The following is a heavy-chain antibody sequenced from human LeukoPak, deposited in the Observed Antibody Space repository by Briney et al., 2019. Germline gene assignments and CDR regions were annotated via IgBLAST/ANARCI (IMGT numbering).Heavy chain of an antibody. CDR2: INPSSGGT. Sequence: ASVKVSCKASGYTFTGNYIHWVRQAPGQGLEWMGLINPSSGGTNYAQEFQGRVTTTRDTSISTAYMELSRLRSDDTAVYYCARDLSGSYDYWGQGTLVTVSS. D-gene: IGHD1-26*01. J-gene: IGHJ4*02. V-gene: IGHV1-2*02. CDR1: GYTFTGNY. CDR3: ARDLSGSYDY.